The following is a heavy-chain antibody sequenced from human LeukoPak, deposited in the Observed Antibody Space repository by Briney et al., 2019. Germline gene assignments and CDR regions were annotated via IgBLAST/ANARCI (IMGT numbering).Heavy chain of an antibody. CDR3: ARDQAMITFGGVIVIDAFDI. Sequence: SETLSLTCTVSGGSISSYYWSWIRQPAGKGLEWIGRIYTSGSTNYNPSLKSRVTMSVDTSKNQFSLKLSSVTAADTAVYYCARDQAMITFGGVIVIDAFDIWGQGTMVTVSS. CDR1: GGSISSYY. J-gene: IGHJ3*02. D-gene: IGHD3-16*02. V-gene: IGHV4-4*07. CDR2: IYTSGST.